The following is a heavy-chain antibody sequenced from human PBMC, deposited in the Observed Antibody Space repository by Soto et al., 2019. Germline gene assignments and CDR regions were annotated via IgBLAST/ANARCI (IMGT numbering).Heavy chain of an antibody. CDR3: ARVRGGGSEYFFDY. CDR1: GYTFTRYN. CDR2: INPSGGTT. J-gene: IGHJ4*02. D-gene: IGHD2-15*01. Sequence: ASVKVSCKASGYTFTRYNVHWVRQAPGQGLEWVAIINPSGGTTYYVQKFECRVTLTTDTSTSTVYMELSSLRSDDTAVYYCARVRGGGSEYFFDYWGQGTLVTVSS. V-gene: IGHV1-46*01.